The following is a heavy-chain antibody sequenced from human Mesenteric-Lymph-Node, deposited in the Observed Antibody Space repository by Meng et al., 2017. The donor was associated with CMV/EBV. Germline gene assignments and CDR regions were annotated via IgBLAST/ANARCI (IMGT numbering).Heavy chain of an antibody. Sequence: SETLSLTCAVYGGSFSGYYWSWNRQPPGKGLEWIGEINHSGSTNYNPSLKSRDTISVDTSKNQFSLKLSSVTAADTAVYNCARDYFFDGMDVWGQGTTVTVSS. J-gene: IGHJ6*02. CDR3: ARDYFFDGMDV. CDR1: GGSFSGYY. CDR2: INHSGST. D-gene: IGHD2/OR15-2a*01. V-gene: IGHV4-34*01.